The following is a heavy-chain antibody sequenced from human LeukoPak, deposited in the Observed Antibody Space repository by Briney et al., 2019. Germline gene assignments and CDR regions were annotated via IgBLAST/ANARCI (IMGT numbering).Heavy chain of an antibody. V-gene: IGHV1-2*02. Sequence: ASVKVSCKASGGTFSSYAISWVRQAPGQGLEWMGWINPNSGGTNYAQKFQGRVTMTRDTSISTAYMELSRLRSDDTAVYYCARDPKGSSDAFDIWGQGTMVTVSS. CDR1: GGTFSSYA. D-gene: IGHD6-6*01. J-gene: IGHJ3*02. CDR2: INPNSGGT. CDR3: ARDPKGSSDAFDI.